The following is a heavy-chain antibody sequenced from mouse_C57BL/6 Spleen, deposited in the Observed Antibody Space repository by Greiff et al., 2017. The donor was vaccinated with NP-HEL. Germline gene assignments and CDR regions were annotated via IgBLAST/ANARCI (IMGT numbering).Heavy chain of an antibody. CDR1: GYTFTSYW. CDR3: AREGSGSSFFYAMDY. CDR2: INPSNGGT. Sequence: VQLQQPGTELVKPGASVKLSCKASGYTFTSYWMHWVKQRPGQGLEWIGNINPSNGGTNYNEKFKSKATLTVDKSSSTAYMQLSSLTSEDSAVYYCAREGSGSSFFYAMDYWGQGTSVTVSS. J-gene: IGHJ4*01. D-gene: IGHD1-1*01. V-gene: IGHV1-53*01.